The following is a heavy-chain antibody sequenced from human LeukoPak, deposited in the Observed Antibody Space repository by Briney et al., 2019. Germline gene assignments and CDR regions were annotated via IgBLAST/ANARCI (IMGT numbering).Heavy chain of an antibody. Sequence: SETLSLTCTVSGGSISGFYWSWIRQPPGEGLEWIGYIYYSGSTNYNPSLKSRVTISVDTSKNQFSLKLTSVTAADTAVYYCVRGAYGSGNYYVNYWGQGTLVTVSS. D-gene: IGHD3-10*01. CDR1: GGSISGFY. CDR3: VRGAYGSGNYYVNY. CDR2: IYYSGST. V-gene: IGHV4-59*01. J-gene: IGHJ4*02.